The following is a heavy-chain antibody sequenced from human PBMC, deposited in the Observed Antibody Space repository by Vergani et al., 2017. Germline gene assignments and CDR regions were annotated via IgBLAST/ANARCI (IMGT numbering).Heavy chain of an antibody. CDR1: GGSISSHY. D-gene: IGHD3-22*01. Sequence: QVQLQESGPGLVKPSETLSLTCTVSGGSISSHYWRWIRQPPGKGLEWIGYIYYSGGTNYNPSLKSRVTISVDTSKNQFSLKLSSVTAADTAVYYCASLSYYDSSGYYLRDYWGQGTLVTVSS. J-gene: IGHJ4*02. V-gene: IGHV4-59*11. CDR2: IYYSGGT. CDR3: ASLSYYDSSGYYLRDY.